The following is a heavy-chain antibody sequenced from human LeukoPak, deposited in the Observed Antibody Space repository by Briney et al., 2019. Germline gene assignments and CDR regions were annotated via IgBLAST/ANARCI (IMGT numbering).Heavy chain of an antibody. CDR2: ISTSSSYI. V-gene: IGHV3-21*01. Sequence: GGSLRLSCAASEFTFSRYSMNWVRQAPGKGLEWVSSISTSSSYIYYVDSVKGRFTISRDNAKNSLYLQMNSLRAEDTAVYYCARTSNSGYYYYYMDVWGKGTTVTVSS. CDR1: EFTFSRYS. CDR3: ARTSNSGYYYYYMDV. J-gene: IGHJ6*03. D-gene: IGHD4-11*01.